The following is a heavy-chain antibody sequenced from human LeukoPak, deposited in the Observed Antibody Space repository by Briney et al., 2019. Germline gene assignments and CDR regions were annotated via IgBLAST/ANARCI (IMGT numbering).Heavy chain of an antibody. V-gene: IGHV3-53*01. J-gene: IGHJ4*02. CDR2: YSGGST. CDR3: ARGLGYCTSTTCLLPFDY. CDR1: GFTVSTYY. D-gene: IGHD2-2*01. Sequence: GGSLRLSCAASGFTVSTYYMTWVRQAPGQGLECVSVYSGGSTSYADSVKGRFTVSRDNSKNTLYLQMNSLRAEDTAMYYCARGLGYCTSTTCLLPFDYWGQGTLVTVSS.